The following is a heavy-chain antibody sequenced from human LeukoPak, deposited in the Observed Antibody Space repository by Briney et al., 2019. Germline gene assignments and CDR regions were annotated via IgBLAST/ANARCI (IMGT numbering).Heavy chain of an antibody. CDR2: IYSGGTT. Sequence: GSLRPSCAASGFTVRTNCMTWVRQAPGKGLEWVSTIYSGGTTYYADSVMGRFTISRHNSRNTLYLQMNSLRAEDTAVYYCARVDTVMAYYFDLWGQGTLVTVSS. J-gene: IGHJ4*02. D-gene: IGHD5-18*01. CDR1: GFTVRTNC. V-gene: IGHV3-53*04. CDR3: ARVDTVMAYYFDL.